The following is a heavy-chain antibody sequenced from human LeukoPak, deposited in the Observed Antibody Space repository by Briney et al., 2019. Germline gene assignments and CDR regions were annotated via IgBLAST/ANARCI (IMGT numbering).Heavy chain of an antibody. CDR1: GYSFTSYW. J-gene: IGHJ3*02. CDR3: VRGMTYYGSGSYYNAYDAFDT. V-gene: IGHV5-51*01. CDR2: IYPGDTVT. D-gene: IGHD3-10*01. Sequence: PGKSLKICCKGSGYSFTSYWIAWVRQVPGQGLEWMGLIYPGDTVTRYSPSFQGQVTISADKSLSSASLQWSSLKASDTAIYYCVRGMTYYGSGSYYNAYDAFDTWGQGTMVTVS.